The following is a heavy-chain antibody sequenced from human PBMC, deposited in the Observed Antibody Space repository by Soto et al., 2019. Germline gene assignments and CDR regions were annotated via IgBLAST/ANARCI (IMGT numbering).Heavy chain of an antibody. CDR3: ARGGLLWFGELSPINAFDI. Sequence: QVQLQESGPGLVKPSGTLSLTCAVSGGSISSSNWWSWVRQPPGKGLEWIGEIYHSGSTNYNPSLKSRGTISVDKSKNQFSLKLSSVTAADTAVYYCARGGLLWFGELSPINAFDIWGQGTMVTVSS. CDR2: IYHSGST. D-gene: IGHD3-10*01. V-gene: IGHV4-4*02. J-gene: IGHJ3*02. CDR1: GGSISSSNW.